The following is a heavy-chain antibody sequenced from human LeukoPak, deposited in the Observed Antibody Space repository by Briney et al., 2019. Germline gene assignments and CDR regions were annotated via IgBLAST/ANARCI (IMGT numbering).Heavy chain of an antibody. CDR2: INPSGGST. J-gene: IGHJ4*02. V-gene: IGHV1-46*01. Sequence: ASVKVSCKASGYTFTSYYIHWVRQAPGQGLEWMGIINPSGGSTNYAQDFQGRVTMARDTSTSTVYMELSSLRSEDTAVYYCARRELAGSTAYFDYWGQGTLVTVSS. CDR3: ARRELAGSTAYFDY. D-gene: IGHD1-26*01. CDR1: GYTFTSYY.